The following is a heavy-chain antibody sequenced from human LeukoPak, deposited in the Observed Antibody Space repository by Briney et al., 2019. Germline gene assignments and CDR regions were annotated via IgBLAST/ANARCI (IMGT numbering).Heavy chain of an antibody. J-gene: IGHJ5*02. Sequence: GGSLRLSCAASGFTFSSYAMHWVRQAPGKGLEWVAVISSDGNNQYYADFVKGRFTISRDNSKNTLYLQMNSLRAEDTAVYYCANKPAGFDPWGQGTLVTVSS. CDR3: ANKPAGFDP. V-gene: IGHV3-30-3*01. D-gene: IGHD1-14*01. CDR2: ISSDGNNQ. CDR1: GFTFSSYA.